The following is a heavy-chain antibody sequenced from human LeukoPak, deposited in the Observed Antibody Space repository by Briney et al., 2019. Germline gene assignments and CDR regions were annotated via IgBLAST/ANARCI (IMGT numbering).Heavy chain of an antibody. CDR2: ISYDGSSK. CDR3: ARARSSYGYGDAFDI. CDR1: GFTFSGYG. V-gene: IGHV3-30*03. D-gene: IGHD5-18*01. J-gene: IGHJ3*02. Sequence: GGSLRLSCAASGFTFSGYGMSWVRQAPGKGLEWVAVISYDGSSKYYADSVKGRFTISRDNSKNTLYLQMNSLRAEDTAVYYCARARSSYGYGDAFDIWGQGTMVTVSS.